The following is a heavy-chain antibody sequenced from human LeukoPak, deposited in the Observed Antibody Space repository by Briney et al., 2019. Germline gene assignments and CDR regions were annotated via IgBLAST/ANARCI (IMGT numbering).Heavy chain of an antibody. CDR3: ARGWELRLDPSDP. D-gene: IGHD1-26*01. Sequence: PSETLSLTCTVSGGSISSSSYYWGWIRQPPGKGLEWIGSIYYSGSTYYNPSLKSRVTISVDTSKNQFSLKLSSVAAADTAVYYCARGWELRLDPSDPWGQGTLVTVSS. V-gene: IGHV4-39*07. J-gene: IGHJ5*02. CDR2: IYYSGST. CDR1: GGSISSSSYY.